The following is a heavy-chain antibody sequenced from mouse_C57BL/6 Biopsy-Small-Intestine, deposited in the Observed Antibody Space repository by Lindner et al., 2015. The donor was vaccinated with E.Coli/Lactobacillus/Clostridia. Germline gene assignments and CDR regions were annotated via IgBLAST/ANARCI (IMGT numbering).Heavy chain of an antibody. Sequence: VQLQESGPELVRPGASVKISCKASGYAFSSSWMNWVKQRPGKGLEWIGRIYPGDGDTNYNGKFKGKATLTADKSSSTAYMQPSSLTSEDSAVYYCARSKGGYAMDYWGQGTSVTVSS. CDR3: ARSKGGYAMDY. CDR2: IYPGDGDT. J-gene: IGHJ4*01. V-gene: IGHV1-80*01. CDR1: GYAFSSSW.